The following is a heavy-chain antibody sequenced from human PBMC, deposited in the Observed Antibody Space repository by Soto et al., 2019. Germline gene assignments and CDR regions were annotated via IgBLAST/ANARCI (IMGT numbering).Heavy chain of an antibody. J-gene: IGHJ5*02. CDR3: VRSSGWTGDH. CDR1: GFAFSNYW. CDR2: IRQDGSEI. Sequence: EVQLVESGGGLVQPGGSLRLSCETSGFAFSNYWMSWVRQLPGKGLEWVANIRQDGSEINYVDSVRGRFTISRDNAKSSLNLQMNSLRAEDTAVYHCVRSSGWTGDHWGQGILVTVSS. D-gene: IGHD3-10*01. V-gene: IGHV3-7*04.